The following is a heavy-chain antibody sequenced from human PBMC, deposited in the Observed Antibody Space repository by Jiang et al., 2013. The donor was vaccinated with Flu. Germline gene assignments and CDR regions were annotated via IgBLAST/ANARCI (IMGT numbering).Heavy chain of an antibody. CDR2: IFSGGTI. Sequence: VRLACVASGFSVSTKYMSWVRQTPGKGLEWVSVIFSGGTIHYANSVKGRFTISRDNSKNTLYLQMNSLRAEDTAVYYCARDHESGAIDYWGQGTLVTVSS. J-gene: IGHJ4*02. D-gene: IGHD6-25*01. CDR3: ARDHESGAIDY. V-gene: IGHV3-66*01. CDR1: GFSVSTKY.